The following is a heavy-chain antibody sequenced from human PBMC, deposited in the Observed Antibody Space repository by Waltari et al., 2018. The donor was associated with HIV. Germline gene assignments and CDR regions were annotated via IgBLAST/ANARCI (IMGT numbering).Heavy chain of an antibody. J-gene: IGHJ6*03. Sequence: QMQLQESGPGLVRPSETLSLTCNVSGGSIAPYYWSWVRQSPGKRLEWIGNIFHSGATTYNPSLSIRVSISVDTSSNQLSLDLTSVTATDTAMYYCARQGLPTFPYFYNYYMDVWGKGTAVAVSS. V-gene: IGHV4-59*01. CDR3: ARQGLPTFPYFYNYYMDV. CDR1: GGSIAPYY. D-gene: IGHD4-17*01. CDR2: IFHSGAT.